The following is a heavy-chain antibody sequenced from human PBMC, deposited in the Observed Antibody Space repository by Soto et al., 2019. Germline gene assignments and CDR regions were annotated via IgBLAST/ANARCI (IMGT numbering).Heavy chain of an antibody. Sequence: TGGSLRLSCAASGFTFSSYAMSWVRQAPGKGLEWVSAISGSGGSTYYADSVKGRFTISRDNSKNTLYLQMNSLRAEDTAVYYCAKVGARVVAAHYFDYWGQGTLVTVSS. CDR2: ISGSGGST. J-gene: IGHJ4*02. D-gene: IGHD2-15*01. CDR1: GFTFSSYA. CDR3: AKVGARVVAAHYFDY. V-gene: IGHV3-23*01.